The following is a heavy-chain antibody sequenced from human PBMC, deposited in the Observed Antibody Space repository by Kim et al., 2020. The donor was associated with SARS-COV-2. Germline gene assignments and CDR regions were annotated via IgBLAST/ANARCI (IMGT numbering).Heavy chain of an antibody. CDR3: AGGYGYCSGGSCPRAAFDI. Sequence: SETLSLTCTVSGGSISSSSYYWGWIRQPPGKGLEWIGSIYYSGSTYYNPSLKSRVTISVDTSKNQFSLKLSSVTAADTAVYYCAGGYGYCSGGSCPRAAFDIWGQGTMVTVSS. CDR2: IYYSGST. V-gene: IGHV4-39*01. CDR1: GGSISSSSYY. J-gene: IGHJ3*02. D-gene: IGHD2-15*01.